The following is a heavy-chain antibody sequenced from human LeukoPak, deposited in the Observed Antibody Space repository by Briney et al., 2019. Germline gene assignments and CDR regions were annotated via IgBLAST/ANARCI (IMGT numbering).Heavy chain of an antibody. D-gene: IGHD3-3*01. CDR1: GGSTSNYF. Sequence: SETLSLTCTVSGGSTSNYFCKWLRQSAGKGLEWIGRIHTSGSTNYNPSLKSRVSMSVDTSKNQFSLKLSSVTAADTAVYYCARDPEAHGYYFDYWGQGALVTVSS. CDR3: ARDPEAHGYYFDY. J-gene: IGHJ4*02. CDR2: IHTSGST. V-gene: IGHV4-4*07.